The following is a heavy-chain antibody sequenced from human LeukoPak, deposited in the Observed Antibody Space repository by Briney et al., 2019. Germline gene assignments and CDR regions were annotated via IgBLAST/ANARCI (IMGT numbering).Heavy chain of an antibody. CDR1: GFTFNKYG. CDR3: VKDGGNSHFDY. D-gene: IGHD4-23*01. V-gene: IGHV3-30*02. Sequence: GGSLRLSCAASGFTFNKYGMHWVRQAPGKGLEWVAFIRCDESNKYYADSVKGRFTISRDNSKNTLYLQMNSLGVEDTAVYYCVKDGGNSHFDYWGQGTLVTVSS. CDR2: IRCDESNK. J-gene: IGHJ4*02.